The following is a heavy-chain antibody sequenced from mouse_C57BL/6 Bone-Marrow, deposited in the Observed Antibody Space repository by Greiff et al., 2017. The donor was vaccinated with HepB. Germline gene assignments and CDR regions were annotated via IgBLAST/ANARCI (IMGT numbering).Heavy chain of an antibody. CDR3: ARFITTAYYFDY. D-gene: IGHD1-1*01. CDR2: IYYSGTI. V-gene: IGHV3-5*01. J-gene: IGHJ2*01. CDR1: GISITTGNYR. Sequence: EVKLQESGPGLVKPSQTVFLPCTVTGISITTGNYRWSWIRQFPGNKLEWIGYIYYSGTITYNPSLTSRTTITRDTPKNQFFLEMNSLTAEDTATYYCARFITTAYYFDYWGQGTTLTVSS.